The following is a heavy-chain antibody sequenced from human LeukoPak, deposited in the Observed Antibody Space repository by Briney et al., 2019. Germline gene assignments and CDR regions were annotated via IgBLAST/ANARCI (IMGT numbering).Heavy chain of an antibody. J-gene: IGHJ6*02. V-gene: IGHV3-73*01. CDR1: GFTFSGSA. D-gene: IGHD3-3*01. Sequence: GGSLKLSCAASGFTFSGSAMHWVRQASGKGLEWVGRIRSKANSYAAAYAASVKGRFTISRDDPKNTAYLQMNSLKTEDTAVYYCTRHVEGDYYDFWSGYHYYYGMDVWGQGTTVTVSS. CDR2: IRSKANSYAA. CDR3: TRHVEGDYYDFWSGYHYYYGMDV.